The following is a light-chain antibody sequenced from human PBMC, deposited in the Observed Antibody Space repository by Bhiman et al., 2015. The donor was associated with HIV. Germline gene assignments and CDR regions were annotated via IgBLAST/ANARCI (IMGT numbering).Light chain of an antibody. CDR2: AVN. V-gene: IGLV2-14*02. J-gene: IGLJ1*01. CDR3: SSYAGRPYV. CDR1: SSDVGNNNH. Sequence: QSALTQPASVSGFPGQSIAISCSGTSSDVGNNNHVSWLQQSPGKAPKLIIFAVNQRPSGISDRFSGSKSGDTASLTVSGLQAEDEATYFCSSYAGRPYVFGTGTKVTVL.